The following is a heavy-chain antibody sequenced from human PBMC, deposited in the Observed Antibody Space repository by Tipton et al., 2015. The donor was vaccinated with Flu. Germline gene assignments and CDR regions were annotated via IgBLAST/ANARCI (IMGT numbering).Heavy chain of an antibody. CDR3: ARPGGPAAINPFSYFDF. J-gene: IGHJ4*02. D-gene: IGHD2-2*01. CDR1: GYTLTSYP. V-gene: IGHV1-18*04. Sequence: QSGAEVKKPGASVKVSCRASGYTLTSYPISWVRQAPGQGLEWMGWLSGYSGNTNYAQRLQGRVTMTTDTSTNTAYMELRSLRSDDTAVYYCARPGGPAAINPFSYFDFWGQGALVTVSS. CDR2: LSGYSGNT.